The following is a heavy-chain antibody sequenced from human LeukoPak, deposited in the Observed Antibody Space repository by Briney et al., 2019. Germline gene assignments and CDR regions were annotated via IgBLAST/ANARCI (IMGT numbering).Heavy chain of an antibody. CDR1: GGPISSVNYY. CDR3: ARDSSGYHDY. J-gene: IGHJ4*02. D-gene: IGHD3-22*01. Sequence: PSETLSLTCTVSGGPISSVNYYWSWIRQPAGKGLEWIGRIYTSGSTNYNPSLKGRVTISADTSKNQFSLKLSSVTAADTAVYYCARDSSGYHDYWGQGTLVTVSS. V-gene: IGHV4-61*02. CDR2: IYTSGST.